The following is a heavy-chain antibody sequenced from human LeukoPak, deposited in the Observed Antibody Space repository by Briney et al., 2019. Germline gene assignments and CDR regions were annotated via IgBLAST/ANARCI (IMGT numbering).Heavy chain of an antibody. CDR1: RYTLTELS. D-gene: IGHD3-9*01. CDR3: ATDSIRGHFDWSIQPIQH. CDR2: FDPEDGET. Sequence: ASVKVSCKVSRYTLTELSMHWVRQAPGKGLEWMGGFDPEDGETIYAQKFQGRVTMTEDTSTDTAYMELSSLRSEDTAVYYCATDSIRGHFDWSIQPIQHWGQGTLVTVSS. J-gene: IGHJ1*01. V-gene: IGHV1-24*01.